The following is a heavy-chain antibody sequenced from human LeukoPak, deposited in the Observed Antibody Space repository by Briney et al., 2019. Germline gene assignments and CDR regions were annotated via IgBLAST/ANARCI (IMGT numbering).Heavy chain of an antibody. CDR1: GGSISSYY. CDR2: IYITGST. J-gene: IGHJ3*01. Sequence: SETLSLTCTVSGGSISSYYWTWIRQPPGKGLELIGDIYITGSTNYNPYLKRRVTISVDTSKNQFSLRLSSVTAADTAVYYCARVRIGETSYDASDVWGLGTMVTVSS. D-gene: IGHD1-26*01. CDR3: ARVRIGETSYDASDV. V-gene: IGHV4-59*13.